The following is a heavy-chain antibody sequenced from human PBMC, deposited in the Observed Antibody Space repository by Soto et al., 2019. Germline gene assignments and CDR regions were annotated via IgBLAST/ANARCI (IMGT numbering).Heavy chain of an antibody. CDR3: ASQYDFWSGYYSA. D-gene: IGHD3-3*01. Sequence: PSETLSLTCAVSGGPFSGVYWSWIRQPPGKGLEWIGGVNHRGSANYNPSLESRVTMSVDTSKNQFSLKLTSVTAADSAVYYCASQYDFWSGYYSAWGQGTLVTVSS. V-gene: IGHV4-34*01. CDR2: VNHRGSA. CDR1: GGPFSGVY. J-gene: IGHJ5*02.